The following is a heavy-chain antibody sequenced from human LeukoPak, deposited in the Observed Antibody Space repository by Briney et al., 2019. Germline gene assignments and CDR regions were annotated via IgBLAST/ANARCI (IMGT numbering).Heavy chain of an antibody. CDR3: ARDILGDGYAHFDS. J-gene: IGHJ4*02. CDR2: IFGGGET. D-gene: IGHD5-12*01. CDR1: GFTVSCNI. Sequence: GGPLRLSCAASGFTVSCNIMLWVRQAPGKGLEWVSVIFGGGETNYADSVKGRFTISRDTSKNMVYLQVDSLGAEDTAVYYCARDILGDGYAHFDSWGQGTLLTVSS. V-gene: IGHV3-66*01.